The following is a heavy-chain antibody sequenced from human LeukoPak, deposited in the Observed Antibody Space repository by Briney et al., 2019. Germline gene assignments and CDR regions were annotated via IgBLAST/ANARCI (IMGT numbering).Heavy chain of an antibody. Sequence: GGSLRLSCGAPGLSFSHYWMHWVRQTPEKGLMWVARIDNDGTVTKYADSVKGRVTMSRANAKNTVSLQMDSLRVKDTAVYNCVRGSEWSGLWTPSADVWGRGTTVTVSS. V-gene: IGHV3-74*01. CDR1: GLSFSHYW. CDR2: IDNDGTVT. D-gene: IGHD3-3*01. CDR3: VRGSEWSGLWTPSADV. J-gene: IGHJ6*04.